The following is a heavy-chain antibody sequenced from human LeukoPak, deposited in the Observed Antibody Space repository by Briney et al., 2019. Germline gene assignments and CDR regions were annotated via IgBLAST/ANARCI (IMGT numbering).Heavy chain of an antibody. J-gene: IGHJ4*02. Sequence: GGSLTLSCAVSGFTVSSKYMSWVRQAQGTGQEWASIIYSTGDTRYADSVKGRSTISRGNSKHTLYLQMNSLRAEDTAVYYCARDDYDSNGYYLFDYWGQGTLVTVSS. CDR1: GFTVSSKY. CDR3: ARDDYDSNGYYLFDY. V-gene: IGHV3-66*01. CDR2: IYSTGDT. D-gene: IGHD3-22*01.